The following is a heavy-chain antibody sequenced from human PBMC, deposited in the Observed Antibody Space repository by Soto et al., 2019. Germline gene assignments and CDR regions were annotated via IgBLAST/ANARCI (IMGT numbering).Heavy chain of an antibody. Sequence: PGGSLRLSCAASGFTFSSYAMHWVRQAPGKGLEWVAVISYDGSNKYYADSVKGRFTISRDNSKNTLYLQMNSLRAEDTAVYYCARDINQLELLEMNWFDPLGHATLVTGPS. CDR1: GFTFSSYA. D-gene: IGHD6-13*01. CDR3: ARDINQLELLEMNWFDP. J-gene: IGHJ5*02. CDR2: ISYDGSNK. V-gene: IGHV3-30-3*01.